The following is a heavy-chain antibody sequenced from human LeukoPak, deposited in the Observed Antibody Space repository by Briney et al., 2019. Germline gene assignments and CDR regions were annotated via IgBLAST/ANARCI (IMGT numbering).Heavy chain of an antibody. CDR2: LNRGRT. CDR1: GFTFSNYA. D-gene: IGHD2-21*01. J-gene: IGHJ4*02. V-gene: IGHV3-23*01. Sequence: GGSLRLSCVASGFTFSNYAMSWVRQAPGRGLEWIAALNRGRTFFQDSVRGRCTISRDNSKNTLYLQLNSLTGDDTAVYFCVKEVPTYGYFDYWGRGPLVTVSS. CDR3: VKEVPTYGYFDY.